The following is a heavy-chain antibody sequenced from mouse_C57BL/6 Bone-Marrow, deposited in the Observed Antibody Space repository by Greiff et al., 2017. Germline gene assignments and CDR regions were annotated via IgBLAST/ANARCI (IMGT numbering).Heavy chain of an antibody. CDR2: IWTGGGT. V-gene: IGHV2-9-1*01. Sequence: VMLVESGPGLVAPSQSLSITCTVSGFSLTSYAISWVRQPPGKGLEWLGVIWTGGGTNYNSALKSRLSISKDNSKSQVFLKMNSLQTDDTARYYCALGAYDGYYWFAYWGQGTLVTVSA. J-gene: IGHJ3*01. CDR1: GFSLTSYA. CDR3: ALGAYDGYYWFAY. D-gene: IGHD2-3*01.